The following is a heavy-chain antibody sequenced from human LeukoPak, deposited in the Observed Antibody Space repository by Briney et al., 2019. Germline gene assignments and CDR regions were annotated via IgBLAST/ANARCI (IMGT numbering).Heavy chain of an antibody. Sequence: PGGALRLSCVASGFIFSDYYMSWIRQAPGQGLEWISYISISGNTIYYADSVKGRFTISRDNSKNTLYLEKNSLRAENTAVYYCVKGRYGDLENWGQGTLVTVSS. D-gene: IGHD4-17*01. CDR3: VKGRYGDLEN. CDR2: ISISGNTI. V-gene: IGHV3-11*04. J-gene: IGHJ4*01. CDR1: GFIFSDYY.